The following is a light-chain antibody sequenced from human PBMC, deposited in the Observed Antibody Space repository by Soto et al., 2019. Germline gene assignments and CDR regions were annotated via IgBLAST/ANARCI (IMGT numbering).Light chain of an antibody. V-gene: IGKV3-20*01. CDR1: QSVSSSN. CDR2: GAS. Sequence: EIVLTQSPGTLSLSPGERATLSCRASQSVSSSNLAWYQQKPGQAPRLLMYGASSRATGIPDRFSGSGSGTDFILTISSLEPEDSAVYYCQQYGNSLTFGGGPKVEI. CDR3: QQYGNSLT. J-gene: IGKJ4*01.